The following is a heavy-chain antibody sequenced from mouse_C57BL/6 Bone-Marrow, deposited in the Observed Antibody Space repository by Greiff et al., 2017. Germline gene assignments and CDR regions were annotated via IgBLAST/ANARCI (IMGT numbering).Heavy chain of an antibody. CDR2: ISDGGSYT. CDR3: AREGLYFDY. Sequence: EVKVVESGGGLVKPGGSLKLSCAASGFTFSSYAMSWVRQTPEKRLEWVATISDGGSYTYYPDNVKGRFTISRDNAKNNLYLQMSHLKSEDTAMYYCAREGLYFDYWGQGTTLTVSS. CDR1: GFTFSSYA. V-gene: IGHV5-4*01. J-gene: IGHJ2*01.